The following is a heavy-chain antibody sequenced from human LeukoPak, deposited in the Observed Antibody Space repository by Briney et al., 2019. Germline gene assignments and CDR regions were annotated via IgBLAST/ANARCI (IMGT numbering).Heavy chain of an antibody. CDR3: TRAEYYDILTGYYTQGWDY. CDR2: IRSKANSYAT. J-gene: IGHJ4*02. CDR1: GFTFSGSA. Sequence: PGGSLKLSCAASGFTFSGSAMHWVRQASGKGLEWVGRIRSKANSYATAYAASVKGRFTISRDDSKNTAYLQMNSLRTEDTAVYYCTRAEYYDILTGYYTQGWDYWGQGTLVTVSS. V-gene: IGHV3-73*01. D-gene: IGHD3-9*01.